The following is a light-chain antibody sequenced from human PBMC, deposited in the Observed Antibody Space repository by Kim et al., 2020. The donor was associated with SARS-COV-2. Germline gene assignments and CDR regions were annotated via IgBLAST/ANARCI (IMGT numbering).Light chain of an antibody. CDR1: SSNIGSNY. CDR3: AAWDDSLSGYV. Sequence: QPVLTQPPSASGTPGQRVTISCSGSSSNIGSNYVYWYQQLPGTAPKLLIYRNNQRPSGVPDRFSGSKSVTSASLAISGLRSEDEADYYCAAWDDSLSGYVFGTGTKVTVL. J-gene: IGLJ1*01. CDR2: RNN. V-gene: IGLV1-47*01.